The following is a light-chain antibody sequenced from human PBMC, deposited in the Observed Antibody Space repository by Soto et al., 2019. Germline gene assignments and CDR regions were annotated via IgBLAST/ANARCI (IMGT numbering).Light chain of an antibody. CDR1: QSVSSSY. CDR3: QPYGTSPRT. V-gene: IGKV3-20*01. CDR2: GAS. Sequence: DIVLTQSPGTLSLSPGERVTLSCRASQSVSSSYLAWYQQKPGQAPRLLIYGASSRPTSIPDRFSGTGSGTEFNLTISSLEPDDFALYYCQPYGTSPRTFGQGTKVEIK. J-gene: IGKJ1*01.